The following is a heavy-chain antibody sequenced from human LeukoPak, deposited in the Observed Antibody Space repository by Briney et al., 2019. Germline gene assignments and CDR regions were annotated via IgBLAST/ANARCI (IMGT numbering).Heavy chain of an antibody. D-gene: IGHD3-22*01. Sequence: GGSLRLSCAASGFTFSDYYMSWVRQAPGKGLEWVSSVSTSGGDTYNADSVKGRFTISRDNAKNSLYLQMNSLRAEDTAVYYCARANYDSSGYVPARENDYWGQGTLVTVSS. J-gene: IGHJ4*02. V-gene: IGHV3-11*06. CDR1: GFTFSDYY. CDR3: ARANYDSSGYVPARENDY. CDR2: VSTSGGDT.